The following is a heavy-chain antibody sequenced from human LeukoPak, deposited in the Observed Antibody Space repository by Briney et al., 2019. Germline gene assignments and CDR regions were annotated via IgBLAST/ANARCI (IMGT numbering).Heavy chain of an antibody. Sequence: PGRSLRLSCAASGFTFSSYAMHWVRQAPGKGLEWVAVISYDGSNKYYADSVKGRFTISRDNSKNTLYLQMNSLRAEGTAVYYCARDASFIDYGDYVHIDYWGQGTLVTVSS. D-gene: IGHD4-17*01. J-gene: IGHJ4*02. V-gene: IGHV3-30-3*01. CDR1: GFTFSSYA. CDR2: ISYDGSNK. CDR3: ARDASFIDYGDYVHIDY.